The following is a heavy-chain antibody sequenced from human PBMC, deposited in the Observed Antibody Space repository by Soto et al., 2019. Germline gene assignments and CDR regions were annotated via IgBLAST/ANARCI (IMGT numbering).Heavy chain of an antibody. D-gene: IGHD2-2*02. V-gene: IGHV1-69*01. CDR2: SIPIFGTA. CDR3: ARVVDFVVPAAIPLGYYYYGMDV. CDR1: GGTFSSYA. J-gene: IGHJ6*02. Sequence: QVQLVQSGAEVKKPGSSVKVSCKASGGTFSSYAISWVRQAPGQGLEWMGGSIPIFGTANYAQKFQGRVTITADESTSTAYMELSSLRSEDTAVYYCARVVDFVVPAAIPLGYYYYGMDVWGQGTTVTVSS.